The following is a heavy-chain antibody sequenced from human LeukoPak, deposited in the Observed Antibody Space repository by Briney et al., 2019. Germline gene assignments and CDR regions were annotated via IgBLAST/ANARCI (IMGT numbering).Heavy chain of an antibody. CDR2: IRYDGSNK. Sequence: GGSLRLSCAASGFTFSSYGRHWVRQAPGKGLEWVAFIRYDGSNKYYADSVKGRFTISRDNSKNTLYLQMNSLRAEDTAVYYCAKVLGVVVPGAFRGPDYWGQGTLVTVSS. J-gene: IGHJ4*02. CDR3: AKVLGVVVPGAFRGPDY. V-gene: IGHV3-30*02. CDR1: GFTFSSYG. D-gene: IGHD2-2*01.